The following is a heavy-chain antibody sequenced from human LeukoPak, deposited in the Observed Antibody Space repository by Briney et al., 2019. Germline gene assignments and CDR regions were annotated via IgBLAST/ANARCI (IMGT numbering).Heavy chain of an antibody. CDR1: GYTFTSYD. D-gene: IGHD4-17*01. V-gene: IGHV1-8*01. Sequence: ASVKVSCKASGYTFTSYDINWVRQATGQGLGWMGWMNPNSGNRGYAQKFQGRVTMTRDTSISTAYMEVSSLRSEDTAVYYCARNDYGGHDAFDIWGQGTVVTVSS. CDR2: MNPNSGNR. CDR3: ARNDYGGHDAFDI. J-gene: IGHJ3*02.